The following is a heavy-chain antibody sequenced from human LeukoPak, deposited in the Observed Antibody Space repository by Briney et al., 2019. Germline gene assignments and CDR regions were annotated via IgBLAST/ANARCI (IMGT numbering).Heavy chain of an antibody. D-gene: IGHD7-27*01. J-gene: IGHJ4*02. Sequence: GGCPRLSCAASVVTFNIDAMTWVCQAPGKGLEWVSVIGGSGGTYYAASVKGRFTISRDNSKTTLYLQMTSLRAEDTAVYYCAKDPNWYWGQGTLVTVSS. CDR3: AKDPNWY. CDR2: IGGSGGT. CDR1: VVTFNIDA. V-gene: IGHV3-23*01.